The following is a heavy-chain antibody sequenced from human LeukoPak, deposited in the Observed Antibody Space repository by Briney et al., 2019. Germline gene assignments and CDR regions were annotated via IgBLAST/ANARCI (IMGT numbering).Heavy chain of an antibody. J-gene: IGHJ2*01. CDR1: GGSISSSNW. CDR3: ARKTNERGIQLWARPWYFDL. V-gene: IGHV4-4*02. D-gene: IGHD5-18*01. Sequence: PSETLSLTCTVSGGSISSSNWWSWVRQPPGKGLEWIGEIYHSGSTNYNPSLKSRVTISVDKSKNQFSLKLSSVTAADTAVYYCARKTNERGIQLWARPWYFDLWGRGTLVTVSS. CDR2: IYHSGST.